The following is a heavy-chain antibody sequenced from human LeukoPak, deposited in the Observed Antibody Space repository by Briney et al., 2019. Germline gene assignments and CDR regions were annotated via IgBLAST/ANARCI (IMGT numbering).Heavy chain of an antibody. CDR1: GFTFSDYY. J-gene: IGHJ4*02. D-gene: IGHD6-6*01. Sequence: PGGSLRLSCAASGFTFSDYYMSWIRQAPGKGLEWVSYISSSGSTIYYADSVKGRFTISRDNSKNTLYLQMNSLRAEDTAVYYCAKDWSIAARPSFDYWGQGTLVTVSS. CDR2: ISSSGSTI. CDR3: AKDWSIAARPSFDY. V-gene: IGHV3-11*01.